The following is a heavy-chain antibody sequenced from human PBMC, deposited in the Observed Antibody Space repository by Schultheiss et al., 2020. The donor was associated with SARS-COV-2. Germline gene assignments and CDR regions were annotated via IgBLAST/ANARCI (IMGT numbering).Heavy chain of an antibody. V-gene: IGHV3-66*01. J-gene: IGHJ4*02. CDR3: ARGVSSTSCYVLDY. Sequence: GGSLRLSCAASGFTFSSYSMNWVRQAPGKGLEWVSVIYSGVSTYYADSVKGRFTISRDNSKNTLYLQMNSLRAEDTAVYYCARGVSSTSCYVLDYWGQGTLVTVS. CDR2: IYSGVST. CDR1: GFTFSSYS. D-gene: IGHD2-2*01.